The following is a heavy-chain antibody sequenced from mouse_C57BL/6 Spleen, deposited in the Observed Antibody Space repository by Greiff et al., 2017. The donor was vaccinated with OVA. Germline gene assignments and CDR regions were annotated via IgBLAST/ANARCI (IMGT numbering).Heavy chain of an antibody. CDR2: ISSGSSTI. Sequence: EVKLVESGGGLVKPGGSLKLSCAASGFTFSDYGMHWVRQAPEKGLEWVAYISSGSSTIYYADTVKGRFTISRDNAKNTLFLQMTSLRSEDTAMYYCERVGIYYDYDDSFADWGQGTTVTVSS. CDR3: ERVGIYYDYDDSFAD. V-gene: IGHV5-17*01. D-gene: IGHD2-4*01. CDR1: GFTFSDYG. J-gene: IGHJ3*01.